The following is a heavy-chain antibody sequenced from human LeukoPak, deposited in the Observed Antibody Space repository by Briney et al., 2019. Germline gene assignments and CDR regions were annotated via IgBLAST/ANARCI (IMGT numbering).Heavy chain of an antibody. V-gene: IGHV3-21*01. Sequence: GGPLRLSCAASGFTFSSYSMNWVRQAPGKGLEWVSSISSSSSYIYYADSVKGRFTISRDNAKNSLYLQMNSLRAEDTAVYYCARDLRRTTQPDIVVVPAAIDPWGQGTLVTVSS. D-gene: IGHD2-2*02. CDR2: ISSSSSYI. CDR1: GFTFSSYS. J-gene: IGHJ5*02. CDR3: ARDLRRTTQPDIVVVPAAIDP.